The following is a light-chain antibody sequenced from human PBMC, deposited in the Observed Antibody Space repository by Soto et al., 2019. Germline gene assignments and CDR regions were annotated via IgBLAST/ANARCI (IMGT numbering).Light chain of an antibody. CDR1: QSVSSSY. V-gene: IGKV3-20*01. CDR3: QQYGSSPIT. Sequence: EIVLTQSPGTLSLSPGERATLSCRASQSVSSSYLAWYQQKPDQAPRLLIYVASSRAACFPDRFSGSGFGTDFTFTFSRLEPEDFAVYYCQQYGSSPITFGQGTRLEIK. CDR2: VAS. J-gene: IGKJ5*01.